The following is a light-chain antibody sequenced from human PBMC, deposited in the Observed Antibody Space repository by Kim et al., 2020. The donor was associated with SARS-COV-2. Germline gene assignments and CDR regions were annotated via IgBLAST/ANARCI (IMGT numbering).Light chain of an antibody. J-gene: IGLJ3*02. CDR3: QSYDDNIWV. CDR1: SGSIVSDF. Sequence: NFMLTQSHSVSASPGKTVIISCTRSSGSIVSDFVQWFQQRPGSSPTTVIYKDHKRPSGVPDRFSASVDSSSNSASLTISGLRAEDEADYYCQSYDDNIWVFGGGTKLTVL. V-gene: IGLV6-57*01. CDR2: KDH.